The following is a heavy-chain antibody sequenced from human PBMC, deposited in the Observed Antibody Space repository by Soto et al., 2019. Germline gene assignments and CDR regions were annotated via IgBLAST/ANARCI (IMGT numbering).Heavy chain of an antibody. Sequence: SETLSLTCTVSGGSISSYYWSWIRQPPGKGLEWIGYIYYSGSTNYNPSLKSRVTISVDTSKNQFSLKLSSVTAADTAVYYCARVAIDYVFFDYWGQGTLVTVSS. CDR3: ARVAIDYVFFDY. V-gene: IGHV4-59*01. CDR2: IYYSGST. D-gene: IGHD4-17*01. CDR1: GGSISSYY. J-gene: IGHJ4*02.